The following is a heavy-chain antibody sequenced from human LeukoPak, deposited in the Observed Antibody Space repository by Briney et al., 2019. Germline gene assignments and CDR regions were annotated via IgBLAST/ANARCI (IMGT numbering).Heavy chain of an antibody. V-gene: IGHV4-34*01. CDR1: GGSFSGYY. J-gene: IGHJ4*02. D-gene: IGHD2-15*01. CDR3: ARVVKGVATAFDY. CDR2: INHSGST. Sequence: PSETLSLTCAVYGGSFSGYYWSWLRQPPGKGLEWIGEINHSGSTYYNPSLKSRVTISVDRSKTQFSLKLSSVTAADTAVYYCARVVKGVATAFDYWGQGTLVTVSS.